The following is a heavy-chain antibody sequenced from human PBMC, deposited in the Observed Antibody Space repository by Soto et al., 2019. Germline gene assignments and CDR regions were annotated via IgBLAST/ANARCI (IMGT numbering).Heavy chain of an antibody. CDR2: INAGNGDT. CDR1: GYTFTNYA. J-gene: IGHJ6*01. Sequence: ASVKVSCKASGYTFTNYAIHWVRQAPGQRLEWMGWINAGNGDTEYSQKFQDRVTITRDTSASTAYMELSSLRSEDTAIYYCAIGFYSSASCQYYFYYC. D-gene: IGHD2-2*03. CDR3: AIGFYSSASCQYYFYYC. V-gene: IGHV1-3*01.